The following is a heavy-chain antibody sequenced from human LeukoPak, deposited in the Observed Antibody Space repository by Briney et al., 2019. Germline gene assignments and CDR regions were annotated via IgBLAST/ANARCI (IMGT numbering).Heavy chain of an antibody. CDR3: ARQGGGEDY. CDR2: IYYSGST. D-gene: IGHD2-21*01. Sequence: PSGTLSLTCTVSGGSISSYYWSWIRQPPGKGLEWIGYIYYSGSTNYNPSLKSRVTISVDMSKNQFSLKLSSVTAADTAVYYCARQGGGEDYWGQGTLVTVSS. V-gene: IGHV4-59*08. CDR1: GGSISSYY. J-gene: IGHJ4*02.